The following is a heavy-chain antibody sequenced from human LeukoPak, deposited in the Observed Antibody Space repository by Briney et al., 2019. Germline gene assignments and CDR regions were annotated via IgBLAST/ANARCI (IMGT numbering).Heavy chain of an antibody. D-gene: IGHD1-26*01. J-gene: IGHJ6*03. Sequence: SETLSLTCAVYGGSFSGYYWSWIRQPPGKGLEWIGSFYHSGSTSYNPSLKSRVTISVDTSKNQFSLKLSSVTAADTAVYYCVFSDYYYSYYMDVWGKGTTVTVSS. CDR2: FYHSGST. V-gene: IGHV4-34*01. CDR3: VFSDYYYSYYMDV. CDR1: GGSFSGYY.